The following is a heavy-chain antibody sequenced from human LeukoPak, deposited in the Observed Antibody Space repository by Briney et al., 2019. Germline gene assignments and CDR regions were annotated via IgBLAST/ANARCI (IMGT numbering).Heavy chain of an antibody. J-gene: IGHJ4*02. CDR3: ARDAPGYYDSSGYYAY. D-gene: IGHD3-22*01. V-gene: IGHV3-7*01. CDR1: GFTFSSYW. CDR2: IKQDGSEK. Sequence: GGSLRLSCAASGFTFSSYWMSWVRQAPGKGLEWVANIKQDGSEKYYVDSVKGRFTISRDSAKNSLYLQMNSLRAEDTAVYYCARDAPGYYDSSGYYAYWGQGTLVTVSS.